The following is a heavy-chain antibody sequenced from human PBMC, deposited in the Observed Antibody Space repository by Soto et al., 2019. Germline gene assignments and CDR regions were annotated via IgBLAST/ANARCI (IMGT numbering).Heavy chain of an antibody. CDR1: GGSISSGGYY. J-gene: IGHJ4*02. Sequence: QVQLQESGPGLVKPSQTLSLTCTVSGGSISSGGYYWSWIRQHPGKGLEWIGYIYYSGSTYYNPSLTSRVTRSVDPSQHQRSPKLSSVTAADTSVHYCARTPRHWGQGTLVTVSS. CDR3: ARTPRH. V-gene: IGHV4-31*03. CDR2: IYYSGST. D-gene: IGHD2-15*01.